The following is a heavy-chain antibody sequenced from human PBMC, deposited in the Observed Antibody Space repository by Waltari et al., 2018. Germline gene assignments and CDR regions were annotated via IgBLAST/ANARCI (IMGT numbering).Heavy chain of an antibody. CDR1: GGSFSGYY. J-gene: IGHJ4*02. CDR3: ARGRRARYCTNGVCYGGRPCDY. D-gene: IGHD2-8*01. V-gene: IGHV4-34*01. Sequence: QVQLQQWGAGLLKPSETLSLTCAVYGGSFSGYYFSWIRQPPGKGLEWIGEINHSGRPKYNRSRKSRVTRAVETSKNQVSRKLSCVTAADTAVYYCARGRRARYCTNGVCYGGRPCDYWGQGTLVTVSS. CDR2: INHSGRP.